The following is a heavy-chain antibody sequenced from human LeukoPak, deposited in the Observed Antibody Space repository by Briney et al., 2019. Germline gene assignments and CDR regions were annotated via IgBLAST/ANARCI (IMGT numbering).Heavy chain of an antibody. J-gene: IGHJ6*02. Sequence: GGSLRLSCAASGFTFSSYWMPWVRQAPGKGLVWVSRINSDGSSTSYADSVKGRFTISRDNAKNTLYLQMNSLRAEDTAVYYCARVLKAPLPYYYGMDVWGQGTTVTVSS. CDR2: INSDGSST. V-gene: IGHV3-74*01. CDR1: GFTFSSYW. CDR3: ARVLKAPLPYYYGMDV.